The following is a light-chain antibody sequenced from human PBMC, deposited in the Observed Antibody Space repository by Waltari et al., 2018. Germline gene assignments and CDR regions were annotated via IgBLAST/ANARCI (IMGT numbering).Light chain of an antibody. CDR3: QQSGSSPVT. J-gene: IGKJ4*01. CDR1: QTVSRSY. CDR2: GAS. Sequence: EVVLTQSPGTLSLSPGESATLSCRASQTVSRSYVAWYQQKPGQAPRLLVYGASSRAAGGPDTFSGSGSGTDFSLTISRLGPEDFGCVYYCQQSGSSPVTFGGGTRVDIK. V-gene: IGKV3-20*01.